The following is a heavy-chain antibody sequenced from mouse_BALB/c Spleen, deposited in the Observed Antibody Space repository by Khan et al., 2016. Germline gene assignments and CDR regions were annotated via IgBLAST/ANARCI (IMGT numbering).Heavy chain of an antibody. V-gene: IGHV9-3*02. CDR1: GYTFTNYG. CDR2: INTNTGEP. Sequence: QIQLVQSGPELKKPGETVKISCKASGYTFTNYGMNWVKQAPGKGLKWMGWINTNTGEPTYAEEFKGRFAFSLETSASTAYLQINNLKNEDTATYFCARCYYYGSSYWYFDVWGAGTTVTVSS. CDR3: ARCYYYGSSYWYFDV. J-gene: IGHJ1*01. D-gene: IGHD1-1*01.